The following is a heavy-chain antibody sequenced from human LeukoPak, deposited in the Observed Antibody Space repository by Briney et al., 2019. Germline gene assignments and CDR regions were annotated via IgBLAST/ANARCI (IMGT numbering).Heavy chain of an antibody. CDR2: ISSSSSYI. Sequence: GGSLRLSCAASGFTFSSYAMSWVRQAPGKGLEWVSSISSSSSYIYYADSVKGRFTISRDNSKNTLYLQMNSLRAEDTAVYYCARNDYGSGSYITLFDYWGQGTLVTVSS. D-gene: IGHD3-10*01. CDR1: GFTFSSYA. CDR3: ARNDYGSGSYITLFDY. V-gene: IGHV3-21*01. J-gene: IGHJ4*02.